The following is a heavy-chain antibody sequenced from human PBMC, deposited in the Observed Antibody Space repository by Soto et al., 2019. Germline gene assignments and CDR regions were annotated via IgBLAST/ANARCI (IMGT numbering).Heavy chain of an antibody. CDR2: VYYGGST. Sequence: NPSETLSLTCTVSGGSMNSSSYYWGWIRQPPGKGLEWIGNVYYGGSTYYNPSLKSRVTISVETSKSQFSLKLSSVTAADTAVYYCAGGDYYHSSGYYFYYYTMDVWGQGTTVTVSS. J-gene: IGHJ6*02. CDR1: GGSMNSSSYY. CDR3: AGGDYYHSSGYYFYYYTMDV. V-gene: IGHV4-39*01. D-gene: IGHD3-22*01.